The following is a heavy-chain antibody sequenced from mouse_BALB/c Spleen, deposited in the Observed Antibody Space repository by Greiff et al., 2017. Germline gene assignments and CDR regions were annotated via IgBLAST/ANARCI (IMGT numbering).Heavy chain of an antibody. Sequence: LQESGAELARPGASVKLSCKASGYTFTSYWMQWVKQRPGQGLEWIGAIYPGDGDTRYTQKFKGKATLTADKSSSTAYMQLSSLASEDSAVYYCARVGNWDFAYWGQGTLVTVSA. CDR3: ARVGNWDFAY. CDR1: GYTFTSYW. V-gene: IGHV1-87*01. J-gene: IGHJ3*01. D-gene: IGHD4-1*01. CDR2: IYPGDGDT.